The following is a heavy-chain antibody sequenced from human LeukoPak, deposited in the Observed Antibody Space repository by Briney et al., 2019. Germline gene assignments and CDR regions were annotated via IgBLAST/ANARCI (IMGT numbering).Heavy chain of an antibody. D-gene: IGHD6-13*01. J-gene: IGHJ4*02. V-gene: IGHV3-23*01. CDR1: GFTFSSYA. Sequence: PGGSLRLSCAASGFTFSSYAMSWVRLAPGKGLEWVSAISGSGGSTYYADSVKGRFTISRDNSKNTLYLQMNSLRAEDTAVYYCAKVVRYSSSWYYWGQATLVTVSS. CDR3: AKVVRYSSSWYY. CDR2: ISGSGGST.